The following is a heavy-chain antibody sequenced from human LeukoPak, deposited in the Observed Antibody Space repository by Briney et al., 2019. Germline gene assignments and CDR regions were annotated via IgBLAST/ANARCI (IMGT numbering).Heavy chain of an antibody. J-gene: IGHJ5*01. V-gene: IGHV4-4*09. D-gene: IGHD1-26*01. CDR1: GGSISSYY. CDR2: IYTSGST. Sequence: SETLSLTCTVSGGSISSYYWSWIRQPPGKGLEWIGYIYTSGSTNYNPSLKSRVTMSLDTSKNQFSLRLTSVTAADTAVYYCARQVAIVEPTDPNWFDSWGQGTLVTVSS. CDR3: ARQVAIVEPTDPNWFDS.